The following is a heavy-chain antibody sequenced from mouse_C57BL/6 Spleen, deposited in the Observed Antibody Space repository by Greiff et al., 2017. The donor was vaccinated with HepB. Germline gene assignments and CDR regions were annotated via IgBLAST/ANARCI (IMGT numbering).Heavy chain of an antibody. CDR1: GYAFTNNL. CDR3: ARTMMVTRYFDV. J-gene: IGHJ1*03. CDR2: INPGSGGT. Sequence: VQLQQSGAELVRPGTSVKVSCKASGYAFTNNLIEWVKQRPGQGLEWIGVINPGSGGTNYNEKFKGKATLTADKSSSTAYMQLSSLTSEDSAVYVCARTMMVTRYFDVWGTGTTVTVSS. D-gene: IGHD2-3*01. V-gene: IGHV1-54*01.